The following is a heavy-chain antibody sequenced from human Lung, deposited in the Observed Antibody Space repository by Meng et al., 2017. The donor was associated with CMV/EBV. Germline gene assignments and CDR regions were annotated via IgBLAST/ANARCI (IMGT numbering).Heavy chain of an antibody. J-gene: IGHJ4*02. CDR3: ARDGTVEQEGGLDD. Sequence: GESLKISCAASGFTFTSYRMGWVRQAPGKGLEWVSAISGSSGLLYYIDSVKGRFTISRDNAKNILYLQMNSLRVEDTAVYYCARDGTVEQEGGLDDWGQGNLV. CDR2: ISGSSGLL. V-gene: IGHV3-21*01. CDR1: GFTFTSYR. D-gene: IGHD1-14*01.